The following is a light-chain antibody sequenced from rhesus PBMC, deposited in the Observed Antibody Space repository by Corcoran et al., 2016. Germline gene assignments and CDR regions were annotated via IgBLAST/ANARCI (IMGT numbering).Light chain of an antibody. V-gene: IGLV2-32*02. CDR3: NSYAGSDTFV. CDR1: SSVIGDYNY. CDR2: EVS. J-gene: IGLJ6*01. Sequence: QAALTQHRSVSGSPGQSVTISCTGTSSVIGDYNYVSWYQQHPGTAPKLIIYEVSQRPSGVSDRVSGSKSGNTASLTISGLQAEDEVDYHCNSYAGSDTFVFGSGTKLTVL.